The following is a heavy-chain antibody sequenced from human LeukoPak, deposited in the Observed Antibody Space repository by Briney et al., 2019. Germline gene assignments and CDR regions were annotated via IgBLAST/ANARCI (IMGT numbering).Heavy chain of an antibody. V-gene: IGHV5-51*01. J-gene: IGHJ3*01. D-gene: IGHD3-16*01. CDR1: GYRFTSYW. Sequence: GESLKISCQGSGYRFTSYWIGWERQMPGKGLEWMGIIYPDDSDTRYSPSFQGQVTISVDKSITTAYLQWSSLKASDTAMYYCALGELAYDYWGQGTMVTVSS. CDR3: ALGELAYDY. CDR2: IYPDDSDT.